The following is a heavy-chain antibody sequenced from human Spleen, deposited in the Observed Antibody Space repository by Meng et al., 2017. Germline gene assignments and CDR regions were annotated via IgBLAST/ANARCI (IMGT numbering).Heavy chain of an antibody. CDR1: GGSISSGGHS. Sequence: QVQLQESGPGLVKPSQTLSLTCTVSGGSISSGGHSWSWIRQHPGKGLEWIAYIYYSGSTYYNPSLKSRVILSVDTSKNQFSLKLSSVTAADTAVYYCALVTDWYFDLWGRGTLVTVSS. V-gene: IGHV4-31*03. D-gene: IGHD2-21*02. J-gene: IGHJ2*01. CDR3: ALVTDWYFDL. CDR2: IYYSGST.